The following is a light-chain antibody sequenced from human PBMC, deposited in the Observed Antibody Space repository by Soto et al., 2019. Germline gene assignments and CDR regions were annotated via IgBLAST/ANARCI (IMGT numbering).Light chain of an antibody. CDR3: GTWDRSLSAHVV. Sequence: QSVLTQPPSVSAAPGQTVTISCSGSSSNIGNNYVSWYQQLPRTAPKLLIYDNNKRPSGIPDRFSGSKSGTSATLRITGLQAGDEDDYYCGTWDRSLSAHVVFGGGTKLTVL. J-gene: IGLJ2*01. CDR1: SSNIGNNY. V-gene: IGLV1-51*01. CDR2: DNN.